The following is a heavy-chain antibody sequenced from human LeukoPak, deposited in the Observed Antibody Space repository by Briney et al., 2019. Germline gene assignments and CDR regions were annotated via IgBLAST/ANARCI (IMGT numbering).Heavy chain of an antibody. CDR2: IYHSGST. J-gene: IGHJ4*02. Sequence: SETLSLTCTVSGYSISSGYYWGWIRQPPGKGLEWIGSIYHSGSTYYNPSLKSRVTISVDTSKNQFSLKLSSVTAADTAVYYCARAGGGNSIDYWGQGTLVTVSS. CDR3: ARAGGGNSIDY. D-gene: IGHD4-23*01. V-gene: IGHV4-38-2*02. CDR1: GYSISSGYY.